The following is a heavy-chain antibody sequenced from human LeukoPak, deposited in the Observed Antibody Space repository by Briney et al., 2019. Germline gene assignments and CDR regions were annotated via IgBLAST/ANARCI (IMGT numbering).Heavy chain of an antibody. J-gene: IGHJ4*02. CDR3: AKVKTFGGVIVAFDY. V-gene: IGHV3-23*01. CDR1: GFTFSTYT. D-gene: IGHD3-16*02. Sequence: GGTLRLSCAASGFTFSTYTMNWVRQAPGKGQEWVSAMSSSSGDRYTADSAKGRFAISRDNFKNSLYLQMNSLRAEDTALYYCAKVKTFGGVIVAFDYWGQGTLVTVSS. CDR2: MSSSSGDR.